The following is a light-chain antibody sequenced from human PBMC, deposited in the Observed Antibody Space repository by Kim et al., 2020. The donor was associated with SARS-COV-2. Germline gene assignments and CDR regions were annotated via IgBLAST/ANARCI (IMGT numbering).Light chain of an antibody. Sequence: DIQMTQSPSAMSASVGDRVTITCRASQDISNSLAWFQQSPGKVPRRLIYGAHTLQSGVPSRFGGSGGGTEFTLTISSLQPEDFATYFCLHYKSYPLTFGGGTKVDIK. CDR1: QDISNS. V-gene: IGKV1-17*03. CDR2: GAH. CDR3: LHYKSYPLT. J-gene: IGKJ4*01.